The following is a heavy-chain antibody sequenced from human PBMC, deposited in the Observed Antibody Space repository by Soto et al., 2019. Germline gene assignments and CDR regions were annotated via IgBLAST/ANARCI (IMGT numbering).Heavy chain of an antibody. CDR1: GFSLSTSGVG. Sequence: QITLKESGPTLVKPTQTLTLTCTFSGFSLSTSGVGVGWIRQPPGKALEWLALIYWDDDKRYSPSLKSRLAXTXXXSXNQVVLTMTNMDPVDTATYYCAHRRSTVTKAEYFQHWGQGTLVTVSS. CDR3: AHRRSTVTKAEYFQH. D-gene: IGHD4-17*01. V-gene: IGHV2-5*02. J-gene: IGHJ1*01. CDR2: IYWDDDK.